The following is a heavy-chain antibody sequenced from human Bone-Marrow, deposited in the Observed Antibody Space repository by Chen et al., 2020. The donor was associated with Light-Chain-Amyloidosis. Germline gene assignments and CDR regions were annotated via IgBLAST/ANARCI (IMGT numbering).Heavy chain of an antibody. D-gene: IGHD4-4*01. CDR3: ARADYIDRSFDY. Sequence: QVQLQESGPGLVKPSQTLSLTCTVSGDSLDSGNYYWSWIRQHPGKGLEWIGYIYFSVNTYYNPSLPSRVTISLDTFNNQFSLRLSSVTAADTAVYYCARADYIDRSFDYWGQGILVTVSS. J-gene: IGHJ4*02. CDR2: IYFSVNT. CDR1: GDSLDSGNYY. V-gene: IGHV4-31*03.